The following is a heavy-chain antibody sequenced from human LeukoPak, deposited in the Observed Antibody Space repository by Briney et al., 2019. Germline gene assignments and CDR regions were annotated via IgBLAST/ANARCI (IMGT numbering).Heavy chain of an antibody. CDR1: GSRFTSYW. CDR3: ARQRIERLERNFDY. Sequence: GESLKISCKGSGSRFTSYWIGWVRQMPGKGLEWMGIIYPGDSDTRYSPSFQGQVTISADKSISTAYLQWSSLKASDTAMYYCARQRIERLERNFDYWGQGTLVTVSS. D-gene: IGHD1-1*01. CDR2: IYPGDSDT. V-gene: IGHV5-51*01. J-gene: IGHJ4*02.